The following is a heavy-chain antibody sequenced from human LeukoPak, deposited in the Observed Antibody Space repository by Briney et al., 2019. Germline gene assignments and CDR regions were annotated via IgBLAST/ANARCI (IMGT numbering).Heavy chain of an antibody. V-gene: IGHV3-7*01. CDR3: ARGPDYDFWSGYYPAFDY. Sequence: GGSLRLSCAASGFTFSSYWMSWVRQAPGKGLEWVANIKQDGSEKYYVDSVKGRFTISRDNAKNSLYLQMNSLRAEDTAVYYCARGPDYDFWSGYYPAFDYWGQGTLVTVSS. CDR2: IKQDGSEK. J-gene: IGHJ4*02. CDR1: GFTFSSYW. D-gene: IGHD3-3*01.